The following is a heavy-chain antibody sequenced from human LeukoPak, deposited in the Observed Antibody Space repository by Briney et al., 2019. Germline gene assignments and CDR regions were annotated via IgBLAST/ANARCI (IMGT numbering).Heavy chain of an antibody. Sequence: SETLSLTCAVYGGSFSGYYWSWTRQPPGKGLEWIGEINHSGSTDYNPSLKSRVTISVDTSKNQFSLKLSSVTAADTAVYYCARGRANWGQGTLVTVPS. V-gene: IGHV4-34*01. CDR3: ARGRAN. J-gene: IGHJ4*02. CDR1: GGSFSGYY. CDR2: INHSGST.